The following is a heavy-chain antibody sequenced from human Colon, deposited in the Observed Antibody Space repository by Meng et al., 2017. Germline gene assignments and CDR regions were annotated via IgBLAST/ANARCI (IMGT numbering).Heavy chain of an antibody. CDR2: IRSTTDGETT. CDR1: GFTFSHAW. V-gene: IGHV3-15*01. Sequence: GESLKISCAASGFTFSHAWMTWVRQVRGKGLEWVGRIRSTTDGETTEYATPVRGRFTISRDDSKNTLYLQMNSLKTEDTAVYSCTTSVRAYNYDSAGYLYWGQGILVTVSS. J-gene: IGHJ4*02. CDR3: TTSVRAYNYDSAGYLY. D-gene: IGHD3-22*01.